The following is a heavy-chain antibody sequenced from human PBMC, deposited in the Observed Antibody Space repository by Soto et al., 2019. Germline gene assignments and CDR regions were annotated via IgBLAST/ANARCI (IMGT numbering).Heavy chain of an antibody. CDR3: ARDETLYGDYAVRY. CDR1: GGSISSSSNH. J-gene: IGHJ4*02. Sequence: SETLSLTCTVSGGSISSSSNHWGWIRQPPGKGLEWIGNIYYSENTYYNPSLKSRVTISVDTSKNQFSLKLSSVTAADTAVYYCARDETLYGDYAVRYWGQGTLVTVSS. D-gene: IGHD4-17*01. V-gene: IGHV4-39*07. CDR2: IYYSENT.